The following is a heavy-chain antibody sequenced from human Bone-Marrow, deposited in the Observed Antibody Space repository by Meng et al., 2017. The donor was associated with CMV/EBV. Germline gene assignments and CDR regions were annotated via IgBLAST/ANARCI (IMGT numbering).Heavy chain of an antibody. CDR2: IYPADSNT. CDR3: ARGGFGSSGSRYYYGMDV. V-gene: IGHV5-51*01. D-gene: IGHD6-25*01. J-gene: IGHJ6*02. CDR1: GYTFTTYW. Sequence: GESLKISCKGSGYTFTTYWIVWVRQMPGKGLEWMGIIYPADSNTSYSPSFQGQVTISADRSINTAYLQWRSLKASDTAMYYCARGGFGSSGSRYYYGMDVWGQGTTVTVAS.